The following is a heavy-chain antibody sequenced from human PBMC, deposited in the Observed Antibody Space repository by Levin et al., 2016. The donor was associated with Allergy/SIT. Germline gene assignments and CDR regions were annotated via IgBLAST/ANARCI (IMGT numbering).Heavy chain of an antibody. D-gene: IGHD6-19*01. CDR2: ISAYNGNT. V-gene: IGHV1-18*01. J-gene: IGHJ5*02. Sequence: ASVKVSCKASGYTFTSYGISWVRQAPGQGLEWMGWISAYNGNTNYAQKLQGRVTMTTDTSTSTAYMELRSLRSDDTAVYYCARDKIAVAVYWFDPWGQGTLVTVSS. CDR3: ARDKIAVAVYWFDP. CDR1: GYTFTSYG.